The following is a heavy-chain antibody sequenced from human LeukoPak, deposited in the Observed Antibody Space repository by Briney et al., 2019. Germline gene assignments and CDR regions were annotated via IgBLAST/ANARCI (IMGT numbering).Heavy chain of an antibody. J-gene: IGHJ4*02. Sequence: QPGGSLRLSCAASGSTFSTSWMHWVRQAPGKGLVWVARIKSDVRSTDYADSVKGRFTISRDDANNILYLQMNSLRAEDTAVYFCTAIRPDYWGQGTVVTVSS. CDR3: TAIRPDY. D-gene: IGHD2-21*02. CDR1: GSTFSTSW. CDR2: IKSDVRST. V-gene: IGHV3-74*01.